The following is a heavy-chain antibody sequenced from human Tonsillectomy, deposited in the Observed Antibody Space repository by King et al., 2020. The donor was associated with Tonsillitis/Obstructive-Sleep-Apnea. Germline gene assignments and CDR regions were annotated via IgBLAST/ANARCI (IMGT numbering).Heavy chain of an antibody. V-gene: IGHV1-46*01. J-gene: IGHJ4*02. Sequence: QLVQSGAEVKKPGASVKVSCKASGYTFTSYYMHWVRQAPGQGLEWIGIINPSGGSTSYAQKFQGRVTMTRDTSTSTVYMELSSLRSEDTAVYYCARELRDPGFDYWGQGTLVTVSS. CDR2: INPSGGST. D-gene: IGHD4-17*01. CDR3: ARELRDPGFDY. CDR1: GYTFTSYY.